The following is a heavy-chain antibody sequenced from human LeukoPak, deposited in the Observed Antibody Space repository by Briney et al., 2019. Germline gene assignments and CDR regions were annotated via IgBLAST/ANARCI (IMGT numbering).Heavy chain of an antibody. CDR3: ARDVDATSGWFDP. Sequence: SETLSPTCAVYGGSFSGYYWSWIRQPPGKGLEWIGGINHSRTTNYNPSLKSRVTISVDTSKNQFSLKLSSVTAADTAVYYCARDVDATSGWFDPWGQGTLVTVSS. D-gene: IGHD2-15*01. V-gene: IGHV4-34*01. CDR1: GGSFSGYY. CDR2: INHSRTT. J-gene: IGHJ5*02.